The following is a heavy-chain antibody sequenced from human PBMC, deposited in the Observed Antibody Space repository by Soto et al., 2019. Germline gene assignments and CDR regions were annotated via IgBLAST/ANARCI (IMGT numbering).Heavy chain of an antibody. J-gene: IGHJ4*02. V-gene: IGHV3-21*02. CDR2: ISTWSSYS. Sequence: EVQLVESGGGLVKPGGSLRLSCTASGFTFSSYNMNWVRQAPGKGLEWVSYISTWSSYSFYADSVKGRFTISRDNSENSLYIQLDSLRDEDTAVYYCARASHDYGALDYWGQGALVTVSS. D-gene: IGHD4-17*01. CDR3: ARASHDYGALDY. CDR1: GFTFSSYN.